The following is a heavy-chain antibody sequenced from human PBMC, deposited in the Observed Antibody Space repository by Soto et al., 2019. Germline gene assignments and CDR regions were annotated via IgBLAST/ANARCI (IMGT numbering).Heavy chain of an antibody. CDR3: ASNPGIAAPAPYGMDV. V-gene: IGHV1-69*01. CDR2: IIPIFGTA. Sequence: QVQLVQSGAEAKKPGSSVKVSCKASGGTFSSYAISWVRQAPGQGLEWMGGIIPIFGTANYAQKFQGRVTITADESTSTAYMELSSLRSEDTAVYYCASNPGIAAPAPYGMDVWGQGATVTVSS. CDR1: GGTFSSYA. J-gene: IGHJ6*02. D-gene: IGHD6-13*01.